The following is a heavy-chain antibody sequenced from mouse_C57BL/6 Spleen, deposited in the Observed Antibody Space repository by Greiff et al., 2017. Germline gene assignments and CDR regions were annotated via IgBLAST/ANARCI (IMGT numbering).Heavy chain of an antibody. Sequence: QVQLQQSGAELMKPGASVKLSCKATGYTFTGYWIEWVKQRPGHGLEWIGEILPGSGSTTYNEKFKGKATFTADTSSNTAYMQLSSLTTEDSAIYYCARGGLLLRSMDYWGQGTSVTVSS. V-gene: IGHV1-9*01. J-gene: IGHJ4*01. CDR1: GYTFTGYW. CDR2: ILPGSGST. CDR3: ARGGLLLRSMDY. D-gene: IGHD1-1*01.